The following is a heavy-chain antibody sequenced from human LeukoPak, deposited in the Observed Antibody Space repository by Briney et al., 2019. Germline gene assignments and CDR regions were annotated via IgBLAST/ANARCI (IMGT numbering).Heavy chain of an antibody. CDR2: ISSNGGST. V-gene: IGHV3-64*01. D-gene: IGHD1-26*01. CDR3: ARGGYGASTPYYMDV. Sequence: TGGSLRLSCAASGFTFSSYAMNWVRQAPGKGLEYVSAISSNGGSTYHANSVKGRSTISRDNSKNTLYLQMGSLRAEDMAVYYCARGGYGASTPYYMDVWGKGTTVTVSS. J-gene: IGHJ6*03. CDR1: GFTFSSYA.